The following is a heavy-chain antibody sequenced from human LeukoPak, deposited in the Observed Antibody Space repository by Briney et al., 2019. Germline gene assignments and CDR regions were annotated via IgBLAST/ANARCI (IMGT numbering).Heavy chain of an antibody. CDR1: GYTFTGYY. Sequence: GASVKVSCKASGYTFTGYYMHWVRQAPGQGLEWMEWINPNSGGTNYAQKFQGRVTMTRDTSISTAYMELSRLRSDDTAVYYCARARGAYYYDSSGYEMGDYWGQGTLVTVSS. CDR3: ARARGAYYYDSSGYEMGDY. V-gene: IGHV1-2*02. J-gene: IGHJ4*02. D-gene: IGHD3-22*01. CDR2: INPNSGGT.